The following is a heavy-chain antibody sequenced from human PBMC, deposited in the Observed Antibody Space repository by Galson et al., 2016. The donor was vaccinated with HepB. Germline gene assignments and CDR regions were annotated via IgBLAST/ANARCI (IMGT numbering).Heavy chain of an antibody. CDR3: AKGLYGDYSYFDD. CDR1: RFTFIDSW. Sequence: SLRLSCAASRFTFIDSWMSWVRQAPGKGLEWVAAIAGSGAPTNYADSVKGRFTISRDNSKNTLYLQVNSLRAEDTAVYYCAKGLYGDYSYFDDWGQGTLVTVSS. CDR2: IAGSGAPT. D-gene: IGHD4-17*01. J-gene: IGHJ4*02. V-gene: IGHV3-23*01.